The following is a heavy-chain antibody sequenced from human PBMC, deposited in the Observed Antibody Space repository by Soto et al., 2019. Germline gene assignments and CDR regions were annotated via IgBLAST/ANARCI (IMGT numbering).Heavy chain of an antibody. CDR3: AREDNYCSGGSCHQGHGY. D-gene: IGHD2-15*01. CDR1: GYTFTSYG. Sequence: ASVKVSCKASGYTFTSYGISWVRQAPGQGLEWMGWISAYNGNTNYAQKLQGRVTMTTDTSTSTAYMELRSLRSDDTAVYYCAREDNYCSGGSCHQGHGYWGQGTLVTVSS. J-gene: IGHJ4*02. V-gene: IGHV1-18*01. CDR2: ISAYNGNT.